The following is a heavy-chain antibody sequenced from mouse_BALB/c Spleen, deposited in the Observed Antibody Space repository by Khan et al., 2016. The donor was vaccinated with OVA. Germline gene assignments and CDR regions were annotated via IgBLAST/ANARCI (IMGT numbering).Heavy chain of an antibody. D-gene: IGHD2-14*01. CDR1: GYTFTSNT. V-gene: IGHV1-4*01. CDR2: INPRSGYT. Sequence: LEESGAELARPGASVRMSCKASGYTFTSNTMHWVKQRPGQGLEWIGYINPRSGYTNYNQNFKDKATLTADKSSSTAYMQLSSLTSEDSAVYYCARRTTGYTMDYWGQGTSVTVSS. J-gene: IGHJ4*01. CDR3: ARRTTGYTMDY.